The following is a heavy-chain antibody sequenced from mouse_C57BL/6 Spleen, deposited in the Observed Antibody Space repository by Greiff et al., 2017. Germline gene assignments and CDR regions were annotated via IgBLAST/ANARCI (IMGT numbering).Heavy chain of an antibody. D-gene: IGHD1-1*01. CDR2: INPYNGGT. CDR3: ARSGDYYGRDYAMDY. J-gene: IGHJ4*01. V-gene: IGHV1-19*01. Sequence: EVKLQESGPVLVKPGASVKMSCKASGYTFTDYYMNWVKQSHGKSLEWIGVINPYNGGTSYNQKFKGKATLTVDKSSSTAYMELNSLTSEDSAVYYCARSGDYYGRDYAMDYWGQGTSVTVSS. CDR1: GYTFTDYY.